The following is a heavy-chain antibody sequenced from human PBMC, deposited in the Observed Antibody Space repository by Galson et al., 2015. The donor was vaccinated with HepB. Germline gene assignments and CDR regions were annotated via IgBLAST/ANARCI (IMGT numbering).Heavy chain of an antibody. CDR2: INHSGST. V-gene: IGHV4-34*01. Sequence: ETLSLTCAVYGGSFSGYYWSWIRQPPGKGLEWIGEINHSGSTNYNPSLKSRVTISVDTSKNQFSLKLSSVTAADTAVYYCARVKFLGAYYYGSGRHPRYFDYWGQGTLVTVSS. CDR3: ARVKFLGAYYYGSGRHPRYFDY. J-gene: IGHJ4*02. CDR1: GGSFSGYY. D-gene: IGHD3-10*01.